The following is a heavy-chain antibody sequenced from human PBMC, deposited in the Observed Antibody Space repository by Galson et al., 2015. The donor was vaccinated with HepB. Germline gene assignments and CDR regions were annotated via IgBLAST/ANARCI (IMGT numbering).Heavy chain of an antibody. J-gene: IGHJ6*03. CDR1: GFTFSSYG. CDR3: AKGPTGYCSGGSCYNYYYYMDV. V-gene: IGHV3-30*18. CDR2: ISYDGSNK. D-gene: IGHD2-15*01. Sequence: SLRLSCAASGFTFSSYGMHWVRQAPGKGLEWVAVISYDGSNKYYADSVKGRFTISRDNSKNTLYLQMNSLRAEDTAVYYCAKGPTGYCSGGSCYNYYYYMDVWGKGTTVTVAS.